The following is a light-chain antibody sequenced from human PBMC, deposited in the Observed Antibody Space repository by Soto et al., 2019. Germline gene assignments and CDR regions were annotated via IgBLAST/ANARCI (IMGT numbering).Light chain of an antibody. V-gene: IGKV1-5*03. J-gene: IGKJ1*01. CDR3: QQYNNNSPWT. CDR1: QSIGSW. CDR2: KAS. Sequence: DIQMTQSPPTPSASVGDRVTITCRASQSIGSWLAWYQQKPGKAPDLLIYKASNLENGVPSRFSGSGSGTEFTLTISSLQPDDFATYYCQQYNNNSPWTFGQGTKVEIK.